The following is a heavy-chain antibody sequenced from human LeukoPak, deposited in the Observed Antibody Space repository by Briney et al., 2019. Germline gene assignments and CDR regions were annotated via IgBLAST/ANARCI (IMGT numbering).Heavy chain of an antibody. CDR2: IYYIGST. CDR1: GGSISSDY. D-gene: IGHD1-26*01. J-gene: IGHJ4*02. Sequence: SETLSLICTVSGGSISSDYWSWIRQPPGKGLEWIGYIYYIGSTNYNPSLKSRITISVDTSKSHFSLKLSSVTAADTAVYYCARVVGATGSSDYWGQGTLVTVSS. V-gene: IGHV4-59*01. CDR3: ARVVGATGSSDY.